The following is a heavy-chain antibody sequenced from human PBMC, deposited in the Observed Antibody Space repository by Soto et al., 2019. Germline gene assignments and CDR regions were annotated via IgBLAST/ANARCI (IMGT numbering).Heavy chain of an antibody. V-gene: IGHV3-48*02. CDR1: GXTFSSFY. J-gene: IGHJ4*02. Sequence: GSLRLACVVAGXTFSSFYMNWVRQTPGKGLEWLSYIGRSGETIYYADSVKGRFNISRDNAKSSLFLQMNGLRDEDPGIYYCARDSRGGAARRPTFYYWGRGALVTVSS. CDR3: ARDSRGGAARRPTFYY. CDR2: IGRSGETI. D-gene: IGHD6-6*01.